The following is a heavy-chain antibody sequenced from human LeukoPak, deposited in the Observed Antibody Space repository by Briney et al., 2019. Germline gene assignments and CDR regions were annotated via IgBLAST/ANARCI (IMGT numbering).Heavy chain of an antibody. CDR3: ASSDYGDEFDY. CDR1: GYTFSANW. V-gene: IGHV5-10-1*01. D-gene: IGHD4-17*01. J-gene: IGHJ4*02. CDR2: IERRDYDT. Sequence: GEYLKISCQGSGYTFSANWITWVRQMPGKGLEWLGRIERRDYDTNYNPSFQDHVSIPVDRSISTVYLEWSSLKASDTAIYYCASSDYGDEFDYWGQGTLVT.